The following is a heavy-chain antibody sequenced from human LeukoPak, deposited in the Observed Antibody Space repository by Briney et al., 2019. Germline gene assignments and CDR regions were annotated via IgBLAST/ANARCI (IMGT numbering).Heavy chain of an antibody. CDR2: INHSGST. CDR3: ARGPGVTAILYWYFDL. V-gene: IGHV4-34*01. D-gene: IGHD2-21*02. Sequence: SETLSLTCAVYGGSFSGYYWSWIRQPPGKGLEWIGEINHSGSTNYNPSLKSRVTISVDTSKNQFSLKLSSVTAADTAVYYCARGPGVTAILYWYFDLWGRGTLVTVSS. CDR1: GGSFSGYY. J-gene: IGHJ2*01.